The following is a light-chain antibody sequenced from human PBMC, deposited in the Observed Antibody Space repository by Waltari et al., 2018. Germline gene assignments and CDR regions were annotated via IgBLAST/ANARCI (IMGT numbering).Light chain of an antibody. CDR3: GTWDSSLSAWV. V-gene: IGLV1-51*01. J-gene: IGLJ3*02. CDR2: DNN. Sequence: SVLTQPPSVSAAPGQTVTISCSGSSPNLGNNYVSWYQQLPGTAPKLLIYDNNKRPSGIPDRFSGSKSGTSATLGITGLQTGDEADYYCGTWDSSLSAWVFGGGTKLTVL. CDR1: SPNLGNNY.